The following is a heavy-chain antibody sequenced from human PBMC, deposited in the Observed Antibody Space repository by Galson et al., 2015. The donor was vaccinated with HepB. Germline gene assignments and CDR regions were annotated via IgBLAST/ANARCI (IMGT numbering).Heavy chain of an antibody. CDR2: ISYDGSNK. D-gene: IGHD1-14*01. J-gene: IGHJ6*02. CDR3: AKDRGEKVEPKRYYYYGMDV. CDR1: GFTFSSYG. V-gene: IGHV3-30*18. Sequence: SLRLSCAASGFTFSSYGMHWVRQAPGKGLEWVAVISYDGSNKYYADSVKGRFTISRDNSKNTLYLQMNSLRAEDTAVYYCAKDRGEKVEPKRYYYYGMDVWGQGTTVTVSS.